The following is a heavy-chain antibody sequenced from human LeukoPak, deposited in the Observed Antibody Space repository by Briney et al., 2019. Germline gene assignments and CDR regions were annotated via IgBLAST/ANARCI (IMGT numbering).Heavy chain of an antibody. CDR2: ISYDGSNK. V-gene: IGHV3-30*04. CDR1: GFTFSSYA. J-gene: IGHJ6*04. Sequence: GGSLRLSCAASGFTFSSYAMHWVRQAPGKGLEWVAVISYDGSNKYYADSVKGRFTISRDNSNNTLYLQMNSLRAEDTAVYYCARVDVDIVATMGNYYYYGMDVWGKGTTVTVSS. CDR3: ARVDVDIVATMGNYYYYGMDV. D-gene: IGHD5-12*01.